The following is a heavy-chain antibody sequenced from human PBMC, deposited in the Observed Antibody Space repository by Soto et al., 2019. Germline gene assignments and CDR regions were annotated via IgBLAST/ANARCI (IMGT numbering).Heavy chain of an antibody. D-gene: IGHD1-1*01. CDR1: GGSISSYY. CDR2: IYYSGST. CDR3: ARAFQLERRLTDAFDI. V-gene: IGHV4-59*01. Sequence: SETLSLTCTVSGGSISSYYWSWIRQPPGKGLEWIGYIYYSGSTNYNPSLKSRVTISVDTSKNQFSLKLSSVTAADTAVYYCARAFQLERRLTDAFDIWGQGTMVTVSS. J-gene: IGHJ3*02.